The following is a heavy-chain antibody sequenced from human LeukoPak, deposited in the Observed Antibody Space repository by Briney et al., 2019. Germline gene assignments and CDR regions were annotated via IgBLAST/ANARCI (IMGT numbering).Heavy chain of an antibody. D-gene: IGHD2-21*02. CDR2: IYPGDSDT. J-gene: IGHJ4*02. V-gene: IGHV5-51*01. CDR1: GYRFTTYW. CDR3: ARTYCGGDCYYSYFDY. Sequence: GESLKISCKGSGYRFTTYWIGWVRQMPGKDLEWMGIIYPGDSDTRYSPSFQGQVTISADKSISTAYLQWSSLKASDTAMYYCARTYCGGDCYYSYFDYWGQGTLVTVSS.